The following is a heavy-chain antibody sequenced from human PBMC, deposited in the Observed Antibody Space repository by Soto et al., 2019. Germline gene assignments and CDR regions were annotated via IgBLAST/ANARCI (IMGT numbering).Heavy chain of an antibody. V-gene: IGHV4-30-4*01. D-gene: IGHD3-16*01. J-gene: IGHJ6*02. Sequence: SETLSLTCTVSGGSISSGDSYWSWIRQSPGKGLEWIGYTYHSGSPYYNPSLESRVTISVDTTKNQFSLKLNSVTAADTAVYYCAREGAASYSYYYGTDVWGQGTTVTVSS. CDR1: GGSISSGDSY. CDR3: AREGAASYSYYYGTDV. CDR2: TYHSGSP.